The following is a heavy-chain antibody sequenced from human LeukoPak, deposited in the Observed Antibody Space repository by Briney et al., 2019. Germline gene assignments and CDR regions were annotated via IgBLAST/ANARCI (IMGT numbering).Heavy chain of an antibody. CDR1: GGSISSYY. Sequence: SETLSLTCTVSGGSISSYYWSWIRQPPGKGLEWIGYIYYSGSTNYNPSLKSRVTISVDTSKNQFSLKLSSVTAADTAVYYCARHQGDYDFWSGYSYYFDYWGQGTLVTVSS. CDR2: IYYSGST. J-gene: IGHJ4*02. D-gene: IGHD3-3*01. CDR3: ARHQGDYDFWSGYSYYFDY. V-gene: IGHV4-59*08.